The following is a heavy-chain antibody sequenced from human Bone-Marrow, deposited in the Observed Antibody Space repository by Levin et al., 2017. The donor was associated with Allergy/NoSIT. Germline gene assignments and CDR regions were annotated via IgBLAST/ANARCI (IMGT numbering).Heavy chain of an antibody. CDR1: GFTFDDYG. CDR2: ITWSAATT. V-gene: IGHV3-20*04. J-gene: IGHJ1*01. Sequence: PGGSLRLSCAASGFTFDDYGMSWVRQRPGKGLEWVSGITWSAATTRYADSVKGRFTISRDNARNSLYLEMNSLRAEDTAFYYCARDGVSGSGTFPRYFQYWGQGTLVTVFS. D-gene: IGHD3-10*01. CDR3: ARDGVSGSGTFPRYFQY.